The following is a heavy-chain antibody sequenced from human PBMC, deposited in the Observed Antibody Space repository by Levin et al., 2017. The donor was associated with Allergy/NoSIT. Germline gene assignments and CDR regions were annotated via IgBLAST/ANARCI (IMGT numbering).Heavy chain of an antibody. J-gene: IGHJ4*02. Sequence: GESLKISCAASGFTFSGSGMHWVRQASGKGLEWVGRIRSKGNNYATAYAASVKGRITISRDDSKNTAYLQMNSLKTEDTAVYYCARLNEGATPVSTPFDYWGQGTLVTVSS. CDR2: IRSKGNNYAT. D-gene: IGHD1-26*01. CDR3: ARLNEGATPVSTPFDY. CDR1: GFTFSGSG. V-gene: IGHV3-73*01.